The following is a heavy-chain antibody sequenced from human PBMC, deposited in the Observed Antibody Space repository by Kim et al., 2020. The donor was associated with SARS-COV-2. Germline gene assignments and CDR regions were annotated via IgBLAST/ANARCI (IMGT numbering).Heavy chain of an antibody. D-gene: IGHD3-9*01. J-gene: IGHJ6*02. CDR3: TTEGIDDTVDPYYYGMDV. CDR2: IKSKTDGGTT. Sequence: GGSLRLSCAASGFTFSNAWMSWVRQAPGKGLEWVGRIKSKTDGGTTDYAAPVKGRFTISRDDSKNTLYLQMNSLKTEDTAVYYCTTEGIDDTVDPYYYGMDVWGQGTTVTVSS. CDR1: GFTFSNAW. V-gene: IGHV3-15*01.